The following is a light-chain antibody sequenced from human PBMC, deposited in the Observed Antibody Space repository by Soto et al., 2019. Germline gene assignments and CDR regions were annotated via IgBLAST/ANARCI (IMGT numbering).Light chain of an antibody. V-gene: IGLV2-14*03. Sequence: QSALTQPASVSGSPGQSITISCTGTSSDVGGYNSVSWYQHHPGKAPKLMIYDVSNWPSGVSNRFSGSKSGNTASLTISGLQAEDEADYYCSSYTSSITLVFGGGPKLTVL. J-gene: IGLJ2*01. CDR3: SSYTSSITLV. CDR2: DVS. CDR1: SSDVGGYNS.